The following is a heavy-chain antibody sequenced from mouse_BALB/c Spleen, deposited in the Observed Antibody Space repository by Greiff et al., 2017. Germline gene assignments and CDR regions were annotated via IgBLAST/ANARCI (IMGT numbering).Heavy chain of an antibody. CDR2: IWSGGST. CDR1: GFSLTSYG. V-gene: IGHV2-4-1*01. D-gene: IGHD1-1*01. J-gene: IGHJ1*01. CDR3: ARAYYYGSSYWYFDV. Sequence: VKLVESGPGLVQPSQSLSITCTVSGFSLTSYGVHWVRQSPGKGLEWLGVIWSGGSTDYNAALISRLSISKDNSKSQVFFKMNSLQADDTAIYYCARAYYYGSSYWYFDVWGAGTTVTVSS.